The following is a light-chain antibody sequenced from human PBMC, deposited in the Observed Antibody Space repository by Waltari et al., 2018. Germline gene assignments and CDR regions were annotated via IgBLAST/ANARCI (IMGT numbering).Light chain of an antibody. CDR3: SSYTTSNTWV. J-gene: IGLJ3*02. CDR2: EVT. CDR1: SSDVGGYHH. V-gene: IGLV2-14*01. Sequence: SALTQPASVSGSPGQSITISCTGTSSDVGGYHHVPWYQHHPGKAPKLMIFEVTDRPSGVSNRFSGSKSGNTASLTISGLQAEDEADYYCSSYTTSNTWVFGGGTKVTVL.